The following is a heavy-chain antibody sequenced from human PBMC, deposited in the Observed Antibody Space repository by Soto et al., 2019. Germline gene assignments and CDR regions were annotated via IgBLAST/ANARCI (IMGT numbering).Heavy chain of an antibody. Sequence: QVQLVESGGGVVQPGRSLRLSCAASGFTFSSYAMHWVRQAPGKGLEWVAVISYDGSNKYYADSVKGRFTISRDNSKNXXYLQMNILRAEDTAVYYCARVRQIMGVVVTAIPHYWGQGTLVTVSS. D-gene: IGHD2-21*02. V-gene: IGHV3-30-3*01. J-gene: IGHJ4*02. CDR2: ISYDGSNK. CDR1: GFTFSSYA. CDR3: ARVRQIMGVVVTAIPHY.